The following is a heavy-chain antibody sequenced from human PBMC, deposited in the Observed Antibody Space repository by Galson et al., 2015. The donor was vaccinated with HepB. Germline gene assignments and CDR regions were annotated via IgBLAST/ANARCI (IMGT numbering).Heavy chain of an antibody. CDR1: GSTFNTAW. V-gene: IGHV3-15*01. Sequence: SLRLSCAASGSTFNTAWMSWVRQAPGTGLEWVAQIKSITDGGTTDYAAPVKGRFTISRDDSRNRLYLQLNSLKIEDTGVYYCTTWGGDYVGHWGQGTLVTVSS. D-gene: IGHD4-17*01. CDR3: TTWGGDYVGH. J-gene: IGHJ5*02. CDR2: IKSITDGGTT.